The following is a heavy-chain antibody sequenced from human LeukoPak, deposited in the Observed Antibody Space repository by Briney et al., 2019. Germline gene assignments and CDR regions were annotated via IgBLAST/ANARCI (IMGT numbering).Heavy chain of an antibody. V-gene: IGHV3-23*01. CDR1: GFSFSNYW. J-gene: IGHJ6*03. CDR3: AKDHLSLDYYYYMDV. CDR2: TSGSGDRT. Sequence: GGSLRLSCAASGFSFSNYWMSWVRQAPGKGLEWVSATSGSGDRTYYADSVKGRFTISRDNSKNTLYLQMNSLRAEDTAIYYCAKDHLSLDYYYYMDVWGKGTTVTISS.